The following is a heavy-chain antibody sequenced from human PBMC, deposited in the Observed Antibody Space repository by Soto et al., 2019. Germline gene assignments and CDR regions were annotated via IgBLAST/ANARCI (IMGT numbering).Heavy chain of an antibody. CDR1: GFTFSSYA. CDR3: AKDQGLPRLGYYYYYGMDV. Sequence: VESLRLSCAASGFTFSSYAMSWVRQAPGKGLEWVSAISGSGGSTYYADSVKGRFTISRDNSKNTLYLQMNSLRAEDTAVYYCAKDQGLPRLGYYYYYGMDVWGQGTTVTVSS. J-gene: IGHJ6*02. V-gene: IGHV3-23*01. D-gene: IGHD3-16*01. CDR2: ISGSGGST.